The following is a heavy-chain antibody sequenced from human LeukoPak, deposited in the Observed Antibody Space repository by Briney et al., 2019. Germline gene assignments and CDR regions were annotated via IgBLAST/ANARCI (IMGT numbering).Heavy chain of an antibody. J-gene: IGHJ4*02. D-gene: IGHD3-22*01. CDR1: GGSFSGYY. CDR2: INHSGSI. V-gene: IGHV4-34*01. CDR3: ARGPYYDSSGPQDY. Sequence: PSETLSLTCAVYGGSFSGYYWSWIRQPPGKGLEWIGEINHSGSINYNPSLKSRVTISVDTSKNQFSLKLSSVTAADTAVYYCARGPYYDSSGPQDYWGQGTLVTVSS.